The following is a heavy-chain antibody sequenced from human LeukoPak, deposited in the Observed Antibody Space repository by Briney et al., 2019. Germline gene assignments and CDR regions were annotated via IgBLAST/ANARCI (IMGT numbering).Heavy chain of an antibody. V-gene: IGHV3-23*01. CDR2: ISGSGNGT. CDR3: AKRTMSAFDS. CDR1: GFTFRTYA. J-gene: IGHJ4*02. Sequence: PGGSLRLSCKASGFTFRTYAMNWVRQAPGKGLEWLSGISGSGNGTYYADSVKGRFIISRDNSKNMVYLQMNSLTVEDTATYYCAKRTMSAFDSWGQGTLLIVSS.